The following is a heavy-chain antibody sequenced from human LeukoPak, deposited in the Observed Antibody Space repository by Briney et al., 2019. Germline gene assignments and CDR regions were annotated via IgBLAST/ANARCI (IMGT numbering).Heavy chain of an antibody. Sequence: TGGSLRLSCAASGFTFSSYWMSWVRQAPGKGLEWVANIKQDGSEKYYVDSVKGRFTISRVNAKNSLYLQMNSLRAEDTAVYYCASSPSYCGGDCCLDYWGQGTLVTVSS. CDR2: IKQDGSEK. CDR1: GFTFSSYW. J-gene: IGHJ4*02. V-gene: IGHV3-7*01. CDR3: ASSPSYCGGDCCLDY. D-gene: IGHD2-21*02.